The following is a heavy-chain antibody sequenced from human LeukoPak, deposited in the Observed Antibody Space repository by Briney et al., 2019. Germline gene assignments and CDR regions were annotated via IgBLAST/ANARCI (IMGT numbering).Heavy chain of an antibody. CDR2: INPNSGGT. V-gene: IGHV1-2*02. CDR3: TRVSKGYCGGDCYSDY. J-gene: IGHJ4*02. Sequence: ASVKVSCKASGYTFNTYGITWVRQAPGQGLEWMGWINPNSGGTNYAQKFQGRVTMTRDTSISTAYMELSRLRSDDSAVYYCTRVSKGYCGGDCYSDYWGQGTLVTVSS. D-gene: IGHD2-21*02. CDR1: GYTFNTYG.